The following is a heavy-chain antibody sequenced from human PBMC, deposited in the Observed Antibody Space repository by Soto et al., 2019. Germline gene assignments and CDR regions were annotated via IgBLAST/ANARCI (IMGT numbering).Heavy chain of an antibody. Sequence: HVQLVESGGGLVEPGGSLRLSCAASGFSFSDYYVNWLRQAPGKGLEWISYTGRSLYPIYYADSVKGRFSISCDSAKNSLFLQMNRLRVEDTALYYCARDNRSFWNGYYRRYDYYGMDVWGRGTTVIVSS. V-gene: IGHV3-11*01. D-gene: IGHD3-3*01. J-gene: IGHJ6*02. CDR1: GFSFSDYY. CDR3: ARDNRSFWNGYYRRYDYYGMDV. CDR2: TGRSLYPI.